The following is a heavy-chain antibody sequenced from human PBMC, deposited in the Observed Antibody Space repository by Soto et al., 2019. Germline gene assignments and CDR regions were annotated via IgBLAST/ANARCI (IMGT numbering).Heavy chain of an antibody. Sequence: LSLTCTVSGDSINSYFWSWIRQSPGKGLEWIGHIYYSGSTSYSPSLKSRVSISVDTSKNQFSLEVHSVTAADTAVYYCARAGTNMVQFDYWGQGTLVTVSS. J-gene: IGHJ4*02. D-gene: IGHD3-10*01. CDR3: ARAGTNMVQFDY. V-gene: IGHV4-59*01. CDR2: IYYSGST. CDR1: GDSINSYF.